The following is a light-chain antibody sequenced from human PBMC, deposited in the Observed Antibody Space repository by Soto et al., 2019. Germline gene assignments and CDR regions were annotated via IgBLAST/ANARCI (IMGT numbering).Light chain of an antibody. CDR2: AAS. CDR3: QQSYSTLMYT. Sequence: DIQMTQSPSSLSASVGDRVTITCRASQSISSYLNWYQQKPGKAPNLLIYAASSLQSGVPSRFSGSGSGTDFTLTIISLQPEDFATYYCQQSYSTLMYTFGQGTKLEIK. V-gene: IGKV1-39*01. J-gene: IGKJ2*01. CDR1: QSISSY.